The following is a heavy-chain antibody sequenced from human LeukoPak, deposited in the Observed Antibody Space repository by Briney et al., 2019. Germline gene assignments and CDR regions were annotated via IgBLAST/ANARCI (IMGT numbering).Heavy chain of an antibody. J-gene: IGHJ6*02. V-gene: IGHV3-30*18. CDR1: GFTFSTYA. Sequence: GGSLRLSCAASGFTFSTYAMHWVRQAPGKGLEWVAVISFHGSNIYYADPVKGRFTVSRDNSKNTLYLQMNSLRAEDAAVYYCANGRGYYEMYGVDVWGQGTTVTVSS. CDR2: ISFHGSNI. CDR3: ANGRGYYEMYGVDV. D-gene: IGHD3-3*01.